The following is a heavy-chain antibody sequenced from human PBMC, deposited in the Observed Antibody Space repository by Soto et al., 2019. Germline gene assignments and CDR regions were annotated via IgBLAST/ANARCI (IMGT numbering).Heavy chain of an antibody. CDR2: IYHSGST. D-gene: IGHD4-17*01. Sequence: QVQLQESGPGLVKPSETLSLTCAVSGGSISSSNWWSWVRQPPGKGLEWIGEIYHSGSTNYNPSLTSRVTISVDKSKTQFSLKLTSVTAADTAVYYCARGGGDYRVYYFDYWGQGTLVTVSS. CDR1: GGSISSSNW. CDR3: ARGGGDYRVYYFDY. V-gene: IGHV4-4*02. J-gene: IGHJ4*02.